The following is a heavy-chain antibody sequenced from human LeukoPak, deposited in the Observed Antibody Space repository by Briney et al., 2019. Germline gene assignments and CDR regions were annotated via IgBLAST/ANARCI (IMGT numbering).Heavy chain of an antibody. CDR3: ARPSSGWSIYDY. CDR2: IYPGDSDT. CDR1: GSIFTNYW. Sequence: PGAALQISCKGSGSIFTNYWIGWGRQLPGKGVEWMGIIYPGDSDTRYSPSFQGQVRISADKSISTTYLQWSSLKASDTAMYYCARPSSGWSIYDYWGQGTLVTVSS. D-gene: IGHD6-19*01. V-gene: IGHV5-51*01. J-gene: IGHJ4*02.